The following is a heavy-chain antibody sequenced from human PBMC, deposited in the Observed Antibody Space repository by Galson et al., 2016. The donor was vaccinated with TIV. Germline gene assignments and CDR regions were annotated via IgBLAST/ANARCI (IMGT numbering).Heavy chain of an antibody. Sequence: LRLSCAASGFTFSTYWMSWVRQAPGEGLQWVANIKQDGTDQNYVDSVKGRFSISRDNAKNSLLLQMNTLRPEDTAVYYCARDWDDYGAHSALDDWGQGTLVTVSS. CDR1: GFTFSTYW. D-gene: IGHD4-17*01. J-gene: IGHJ4*02. CDR3: ARDWDDYGAHSALDD. V-gene: IGHV3-7*01. CDR2: IKQDGTDQ.